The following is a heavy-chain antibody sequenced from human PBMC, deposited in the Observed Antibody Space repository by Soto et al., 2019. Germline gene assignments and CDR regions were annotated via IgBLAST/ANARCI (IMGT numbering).Heavy chain of an antibody. Sequence: EVQLVESGGGLVQPGGSLRLSCAASGFTFSIYWMHWVRQAPGKGLVWVSRINSDGSSTSYADAVKGRFTISRDNAKNTLYMHMNRLRAEDKDVYYCAREWGHYYDSSGYYFYDAFDIWGQETMVTVS. D-gene: IGHD3-22*01. V-gene: IGHV3-74*01. CDR1: GFTFSIYW. J-gene: IGHJ3*02. CDR2: INSDGSST. CDR3: AREWGHYYDSSGYYFYDAFDI.